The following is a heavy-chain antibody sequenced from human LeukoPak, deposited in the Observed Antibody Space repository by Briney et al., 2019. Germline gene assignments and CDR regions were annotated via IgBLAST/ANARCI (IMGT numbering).Heavy chain of an antibody. CDR2: INPNSGGT. Sequence: ASVKVSCKASGYTFTGYYMHWVRQAPGQGLEWMGWINPNSGGTNYAQKFQGWVTMTRDTSISTAYMELSRLRSDDTAVYYCARGDMTTVTTSNYYYGMDVWGQGTTVTVSS. D-gene: IGHD4-17*01. CDR3: ARGDMTTVTTSNYYYGMDV. CDR1: GYTFTGYY. V-gene: IGHV1-2*04. J-gene: IGHJ6*02.